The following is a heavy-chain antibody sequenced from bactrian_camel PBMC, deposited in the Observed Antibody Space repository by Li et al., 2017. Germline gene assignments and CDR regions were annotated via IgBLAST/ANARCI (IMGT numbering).Heavy chain of an antibody. J-gene: IGHJ6*01. Sequence: HVQLVESGGGSVQAGENLRLSCTASGFSFDGQGMGWYRGPGTECELVAHLNDDGTTDYADSVKGRFTISRDNAKNTLYLQMNGLKTEDTAVYYCATVHASTYSSWGQGTQVTVS. CDR3: ATVHASTYSS. D-gene: IGHD6*01. CDR2: LNDDGTT. CDR1: GFSFDGQG. V-gene: IGHV3S55*01.